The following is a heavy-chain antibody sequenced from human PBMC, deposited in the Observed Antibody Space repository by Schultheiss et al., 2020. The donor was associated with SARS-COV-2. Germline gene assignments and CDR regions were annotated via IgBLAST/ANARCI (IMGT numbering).Heavy chain of an antibody. CDR1: GGSISSYY. D-gene: IGHD2-15*01. V-gene: IGHV4-59*12. CDR2: IYYSGST. J-gene: IGHJ5*02. CDR3: ARDEGYCSGGSCYATWYNWFDP. Sequence: SQTLSLTCTVSGGSISSYYWSWIRQPPGKGLEWIGYIYYSGSTYYNPSLKSLVTISVDTSKNQFSLKLSSVTAADTAVYYCARDEGYCSGGSCYATWYNWFDPWGQGTLVTVSS.